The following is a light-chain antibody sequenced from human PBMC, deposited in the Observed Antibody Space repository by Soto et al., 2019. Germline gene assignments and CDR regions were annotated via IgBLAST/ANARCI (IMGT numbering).Light chain of an antibody. CDR3: QQGYTSAIT. CDR2: AAS. Sequence: DIQMTQSPSTLSGSVGDRVTITCRASQTISSWLAWYQQKPGKAPKLLIYAASSLQSGVPSRFSGSGSGTEFTLTVNSLQPEDFATYYCQQGYTSAITFGQGTRLEIK. V-gene: IGKV1-5*01. CDR1: QTISSW. J-gene: IGKJ5*01.